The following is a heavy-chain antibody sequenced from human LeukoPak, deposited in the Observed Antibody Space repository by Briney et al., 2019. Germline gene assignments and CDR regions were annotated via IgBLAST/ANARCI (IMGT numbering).Heavy chain of an antibody. CDR1: GYTLSRYG. CDR2: SSAYNENT. D-gene: IGHD2-21*02. Sequence: ASVKVSCKASGYTLSRYGISWVRQAPGQGLEWMGWSSAYNENTNSALKVQGRVTMTRDTSTSTVYMELSSLRSEDTAVYYCARDTRYCGGDCYFYYYYYGMDVWGQGTTVTVSS. CDR3: ARDTRYCGGDCYFYYYYYGMDV. J-gene: IGHJ6*02. V-gene: IGHV1-18*01.